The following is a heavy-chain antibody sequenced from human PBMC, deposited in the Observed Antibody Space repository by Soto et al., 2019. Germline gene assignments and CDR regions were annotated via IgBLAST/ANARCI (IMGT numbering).Heavy chain of an antibody. CDR2: IYSGGST. CDR1: GFTVSSNY. D-gene: IGHD3-9*01. Sequence: GGSLRLSCAASGFTVSSNYMSWVRQAPGKGLEWVSVIYSGGSTYYADSVKGRFTISRDNSKNTLYLQMNSLRAEDTAVYYCAGYYDILTGYWPDDAFDIWGQGTMVTVSS. CDR3: AGYYDILTGYWPDDAFDI. J-gene: IGHJ3*02. V-gene: IGHV3-66*01.